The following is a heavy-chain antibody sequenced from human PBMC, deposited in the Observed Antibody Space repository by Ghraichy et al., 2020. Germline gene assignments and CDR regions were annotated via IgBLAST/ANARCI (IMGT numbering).Heavy chain of an antibody. J-gene: IGHJ4*02. V-gene: IGHV1-69*08. CDR3: ATGAYYYDTSGRFPTSFDY. CDR2: SIPILNTA. CDR1: GSTFSSYI. Sequence: SVKVSCKAYGSTFSSYIISWVRQVPGQGLEWMGGSIPILNTANYAQMFQGEAMITADKSTTTVYLELTRLRSEDTAIYYCATGAYYYDTSGRFPTSFDYWGQGTLVIVSS. D-gene: IGHD3-22*01.